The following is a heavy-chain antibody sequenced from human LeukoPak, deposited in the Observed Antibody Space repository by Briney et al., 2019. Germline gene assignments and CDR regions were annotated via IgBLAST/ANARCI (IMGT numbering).Heavy chain of an antibody. CDR3: ARDTYSNTYYWFDP. CDR2: IYTSGNT. Sequence: SETLSLTCTVSGGSISNYYWSWIRQPAGKGLEWIGRIYTSGNTNYNPSLKSRVTMSVDTSKNHFYLRLCSVTAADTAVYYCARDTYSNTYYWFDPWGQGTLVTVSS. V-gene: IGHV4-4*07. CDR1: GGSISNYY. D-gene: IGHD6-13*01. J-gene: IGHJ5*02.